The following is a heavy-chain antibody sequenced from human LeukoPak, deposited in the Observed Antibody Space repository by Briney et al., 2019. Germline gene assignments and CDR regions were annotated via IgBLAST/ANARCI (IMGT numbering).Heavy chain of an antibody. D-gene: IGHD1-20*01. J-gene: IGHJ4*02. V-gene: IGHV3-15*07. CDR3: STLTSRGLSDS. Sequence: TGGSLRLSCTASGFTFTNAWMNWVRQAPGEGLEWVGRIKSKADGETIDYAAPVKGRFTFSRDDSKNMLYLQMNSLKSEDTAVYYCSTLTSRGLSDSWGQGTLVTVSS. CDR1: GFTFTNAW. CDR2: IKSKADGETI.